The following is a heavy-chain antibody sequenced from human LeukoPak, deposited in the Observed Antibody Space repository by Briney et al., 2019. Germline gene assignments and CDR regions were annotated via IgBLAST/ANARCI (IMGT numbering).Heavy chain of an antibody. J-gene: IGHJ4*02. D-gene: IGHD6-19*01. CDR1: GFTFSSYW. CDR3: ARVGSSGWHPLDS. Sequence: GGSLRLSCAASGFTFSSYWMHWVRQAPGKGLVWVSRINTDGSSTSYADSVKGRFTISRDDAKNTLYLQMNSLGAEDTAVYYCARVGSSGWHPLDSWGQGTLVTVSS. V-gene: IGHV3-74*01. CDR2: INTDGSST.